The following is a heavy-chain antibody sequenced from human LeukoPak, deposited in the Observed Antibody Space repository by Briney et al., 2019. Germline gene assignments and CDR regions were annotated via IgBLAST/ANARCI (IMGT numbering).Heavy chain of an antibody. CDR1: GSTFTNFY. D-gene: IGHD6-25*01. CDR2: MNPNNGDS. Sequence: ASVTVSCKASGSTFTNFYIHWVRQATGQGLGWMGGMNPNNGDSGYEQTFQGRVTITRATSITTYYMDLRSLRSDDTAVYFCARSTWVTESGYDYWGQGTVVSVSS. V-gene: IGHV1-8*03. CDR3: ARSTWVTESGYDY. J-gene: IGHJ4*02.